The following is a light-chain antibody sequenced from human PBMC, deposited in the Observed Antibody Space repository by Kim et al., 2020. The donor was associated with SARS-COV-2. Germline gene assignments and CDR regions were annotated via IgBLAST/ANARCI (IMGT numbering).Light chain of an antibody. Sequence: GQTVTISCTGSSSDVGGYNYVSWYQHHPGKATKLMNDDVRNRPAGASKRFAGSKSGNTASLTISGRQAEDEDDYYCSSYKSSSTRVFGGGTQLTVL. V-gene: IGLV2-14*03. CDR2: DVR. J-gene: IGLJ3*02. CDR3: SSYKSSSTRV. CDR1: SSDVGGYNY.